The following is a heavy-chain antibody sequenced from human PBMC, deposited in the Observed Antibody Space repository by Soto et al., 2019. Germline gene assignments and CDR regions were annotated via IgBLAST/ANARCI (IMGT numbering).Heavy chain of an antibody. Sequence: PVGSLRLSCAASGFTFSSYSMNWVRQAPGKGLEWVSPISSSSSYIYYADSVKGRFTISRDNAKNSLYLQMNSLRAEDTAVYYCARGYIVGATIYYYYYYGMDVWGQGTTVTVSS. CDR1: GFTFSSYS. CDR2: ISSSSSYI. J-gene: IGHJ6*02. CDR3: ARGYIVGATIYYYYYYGMDV. D-gene: IGHD1-26*01. V-gene: IGHV3-21*01.